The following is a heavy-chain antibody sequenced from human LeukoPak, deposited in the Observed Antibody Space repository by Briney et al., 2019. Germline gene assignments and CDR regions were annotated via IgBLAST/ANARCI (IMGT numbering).Heavy chain of an antibody. D-gene: IGHD4-23*01. CDR2: IHNSGST. V-gene: IGHV4-30-4*07. CDR1: GGSISSGDYT. Sequence: ASQTLSLTCAVSGGSISSGDYTWSWIRQPPGKGLEWIGYIHNSGSTNYNPSLKSRVTISVDTSKNQFSLKLSSVTAADTAVYYCAYCTVVTRGYYWGQGTLVTVSS. J-gene: IGHJ4*02. CDR3: AYCTVVTRGYY.